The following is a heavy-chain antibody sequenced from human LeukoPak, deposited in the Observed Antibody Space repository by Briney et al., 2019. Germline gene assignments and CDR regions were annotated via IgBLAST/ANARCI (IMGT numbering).Heavy chain of an antibody. Sequence: SETLSLTCAVYGGSFSGYYWSWIRQPPGKGLEWIGEINHSGSTNYNPSLKSRVTILVDTSKNQFSLKLSSVTAADTAVYYCARGRFLSVDWFDPWGQGTLVTVSS. CDR2: INHSGST. CDR1: GGSFSGYY. V-gene: IGHV4-34*01. J-gene: IGHJ5*02. D-gene: IGHD4-23*01. CDR3: ARGRFLSVDWFDP.